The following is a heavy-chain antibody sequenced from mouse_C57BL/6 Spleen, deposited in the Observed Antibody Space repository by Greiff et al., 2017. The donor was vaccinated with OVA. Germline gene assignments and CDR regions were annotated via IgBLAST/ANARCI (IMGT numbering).Heavy chain of an antibody. J-gene: IGHJ2*01. CDR3: ARGVYSTEFDY. Sequence: VQLQQPGAELVMPGASAKLSCKASGYTFTSYWMHWVKQRPGQGLEWIGEIDPSDSYTNYNQKFKGKSTLTVDKSSSTAYMQLSSLTSEDSAVYYCARGVYSTEFDYWGQGTTLTVSS. CDR1: GYTFTSYW. V-gene: IGHV1-69*01. D-gene: IGHD2-3*01. CDR2: IDPSDSYT.